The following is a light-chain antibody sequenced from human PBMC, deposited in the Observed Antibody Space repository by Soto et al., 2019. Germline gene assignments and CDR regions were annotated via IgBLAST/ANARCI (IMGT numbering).Light chain of an antibody. CDR2: GAS. CDR1: QSVSSSY. CDR3: QQYGSSPLVA. V-gene: IGKV3-20*01. Sequence: IVLTQSPGTLSLSPGERATLSCRASQSVSSSYLAWYQQKPGQAPRLLIYGASSRATGIPDRFSGSGSGTDFTLTISRLEPEDFAVYYCQQYGSSPLVAFGQGTKV. J-gene: IGKJ1*01.